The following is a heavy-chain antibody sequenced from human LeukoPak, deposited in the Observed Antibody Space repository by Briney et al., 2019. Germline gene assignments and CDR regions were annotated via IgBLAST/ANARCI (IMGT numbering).Heavy chain of an antibody. CDR1: GGSISSYY. Sequence: SETLSLTCTVSGGSISSYYWSWIRQPPGKGLEWIGYIYDNGKTNYNSSLKSRVTISVDTSKNQFSLKLSSVTAADTAVYHCVRTTQAFDFWGQGTMVTVSS. D-gene: IGHD4-11*01. V-gene: IGHV4-59*08. J-gene: IGHJ3*01. CDR3: VRTTQAFDF. CDR2: IYDNGKT.